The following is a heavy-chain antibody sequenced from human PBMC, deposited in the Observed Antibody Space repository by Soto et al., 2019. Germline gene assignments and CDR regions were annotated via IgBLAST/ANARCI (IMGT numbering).Heavy chain of an antibody. D-gene: IGHD1-26*01. CDR2: ISTYNGDR. CDR3: ARSRAGGTWEQYPSFYFDY. Sequence: SVKVSCKASGYTFTNYGISWVRQAPGQGLEWLGWISTYNGDRDFAQKVQGRVTMTTDTSTTTAYMELRSLRSDDTAVYYCARSRAGGTWEQYPSFYFDYWGQ. V-gene: IGHV1-18*01. J-gene: IGHJ4*02. CDR1: GYTFTNYG.